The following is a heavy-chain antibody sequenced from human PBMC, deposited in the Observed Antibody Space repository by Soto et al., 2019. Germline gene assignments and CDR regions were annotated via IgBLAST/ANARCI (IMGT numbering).Heavy chain of an antibody. D-gene: IGHD5-12*01. Sequence: SHTLSLTCAISGDSVSSNSAAGNWIRQSPSRGLEWLGRTYYRSKWYNDYAVSVKSRITINPDTSKNQFSLQLNSVTPEDTAVYYCASGYSGYDPDAFDIWGQGTMVTVSS. CDR3: ASGYSGYDPDAFDI. CDR2: TYYRSKWYN. CDR1: GDSVSSNSAA. J-gene: IGHJ3*02. V-gene: IGHV6-1*01.